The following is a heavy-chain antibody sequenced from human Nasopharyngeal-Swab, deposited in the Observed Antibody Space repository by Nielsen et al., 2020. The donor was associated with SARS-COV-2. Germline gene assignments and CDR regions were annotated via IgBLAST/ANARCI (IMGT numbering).Heavy chain of an antibody. J-gene: IGHJ3*02. CDR1: GFTFSSYA. CDR3: AKDLIAVAWGPHAFDI. D-gene: IGHD6-19*01. Sequence: GESLKISCAASGFTFSSYAMSWVRQAPGKGLEWVSAISGSGGSTYYADSVRGRFTISRDNSKNTLYLQMSSLRAEDTAVYYCAKDLIAVAWGPHAFDIWGQGTMVTVSS. V-gene: IGHV3-23*01. CDR2: ISGSGGST.